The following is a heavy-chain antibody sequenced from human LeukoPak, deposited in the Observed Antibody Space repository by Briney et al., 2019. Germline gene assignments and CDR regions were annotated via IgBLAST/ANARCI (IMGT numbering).Heavy chain of an antibody. D-gene: IGHD6-13*01. CDR1: GFTFSSYW. CDR3: ARDPTYSSSWYTFDY. Sequence: PGGSLRLSCAASGFTFSSYWMSWVRQAPGKGLEWVANIKQDGSEKYYVDSVKGRFTISRDNSKNTMYLQMNSLRAEDTAVYYCARDPTYSSSWYTFDYWGQGTLVTVSS. V-gene: IGHV3-7*03. CDR2: IKQDGSEK. J-gene: IGHJ4*02.